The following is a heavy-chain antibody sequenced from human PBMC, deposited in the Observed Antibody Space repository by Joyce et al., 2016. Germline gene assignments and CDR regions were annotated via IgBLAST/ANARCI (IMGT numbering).Heavy chain of an antibody. V-gene: IGHV4-34*02. D-gene: IGHD3-16*01. CDR3: ARGTDYVWVSP. CDR2: IHYTGAT. Sequence: QVQLQQWGAGLLKPSETLSLTCGVSGASFTLYPYWFSWIRQSPEKGLAWIGEIHYTGATNYNPSFKSRVTMSVDTSKSQFFLKLTSMTAADTAVYYCARGTDYVWVSPWGQGTLVTVSS. CDR1: GASFTLYPYW. J-gene: IGHJ4*02.